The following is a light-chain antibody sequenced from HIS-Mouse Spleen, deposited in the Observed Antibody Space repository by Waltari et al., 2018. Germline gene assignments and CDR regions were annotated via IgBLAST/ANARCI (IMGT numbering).Light chain of an antibody. CDR1: QGISSY. Sequence: DIQLTQSPSFLSASVGDRVTITCRASQGISSYLAWYQQKPGKAPKLLIYAASTLQSGVPSRFSCSGSGTEFTLTISSLQPGDFATYYCQQLNSFPPTFGQGTKVES. J-gene: IGKJ1*01. V-gene: IGKV1-9*01. CDR3: QQLNSFPPT. CDR2: AAS.